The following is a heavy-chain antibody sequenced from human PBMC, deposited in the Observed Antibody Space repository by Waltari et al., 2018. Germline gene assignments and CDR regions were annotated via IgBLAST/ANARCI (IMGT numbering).Heavy chain of an antibody. CDR1: GGSISSSSYY. V-gene: IGHV4-39*07. J-gene: IGHJ4*02. Sequence: QLQLQESGPGLVKPSETPSLTCTVSGGSISSSSYYWGWIRQPPGKGLEWIGSIYYSGSTYYNPSLKSRVTISVDTSKNQFSLKLSSVTAADTAVYYCARDRGYCSGGSCFPFDYWGQGTLVTVSS. CDR2: IYYSGST. D-gene: IGHD2-15*01. CDR3: ARDRGYCSGGSCFPFDY.